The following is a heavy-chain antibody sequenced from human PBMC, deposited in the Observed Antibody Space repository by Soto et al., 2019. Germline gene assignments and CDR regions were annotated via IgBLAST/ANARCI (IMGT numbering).Heavy chain of an antibody. D-gene: IGHD5-12*01. V-gene: IGHV1-2*04. CDR1: GDTFTDYY. Sequence: QVQLVQSGAEVKKPGASVTVSCRSSGDTFTDYYMHWVRQAPGQGLEWMGWSNPNSGVTKYAQKFQGWVTMTRDTSIRTVYMQLSRLRSDDTAVYYCARESGGATATLDYYYFYMDVWGTGTTVTVSS. CDR2: SNPNSGVT. J-gene: IGHJ6*03. CDR3: ARESGGATATLDYYYFYMDV.